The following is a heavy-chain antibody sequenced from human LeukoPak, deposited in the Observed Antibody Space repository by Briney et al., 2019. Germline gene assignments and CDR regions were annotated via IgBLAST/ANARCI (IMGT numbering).Heavy chain of an antibody. CDR2: ISGSGGST. D-gene: IGHD6-13*01. V-gene: IGHV3-23*01. CDR1: GFTFSSYA. Sequence: PGGSLRLSCAASGFTFSSYAMSWVRQAPGKGLEWVSAISGSGGSTYYADSVKGRFTISRDNSKNTLYLQMNSLRAEVTAVYYCARTRWYYFDYWGQGTLVTVSS. CDR3: ARTRWYYFDY. J-gene: IGHJ4*02.